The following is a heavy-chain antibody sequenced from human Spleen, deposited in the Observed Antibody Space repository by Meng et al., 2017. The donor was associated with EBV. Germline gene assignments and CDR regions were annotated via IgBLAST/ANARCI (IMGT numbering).Heavy chain of an antibody. CDR1: GGSISCGDYY. Sequence: QVQPQESGPALVKSSRTLSLPCAVSGGSISCGDYYWSWIRQPPGKGLEWMGNIYYTGSTYYNPSLKSRLSILVDTSKNHFSVRLSSVTAADTAVYFCARGPDYYVSSGAGAFDFWGQGTLVTVSS. D-gene: IGHD3-22*01. CDR3: ARGPDYYVSSGAGAFDF. CDR2: IYYTGST. V-gene: IGHV4-30-4*01. J-gene: IGHJ4*02.